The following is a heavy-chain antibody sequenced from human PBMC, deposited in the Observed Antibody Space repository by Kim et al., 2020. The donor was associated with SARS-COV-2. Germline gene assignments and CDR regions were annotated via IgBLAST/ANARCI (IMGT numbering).Heavy chain of an antibody. CDR1: GYSDSGYG. CDR2: ISAYSSNK. CDR3: ATSRYRTGKHFFDS. J-gene: IGHJ5*01. D-gene: IGHD2-8*02. Sequence: ASVKVSCKGSGYSDSGYGVSWVRQAPGQGLAWLGWISAYSSNKNYEQKFQGRVTLTRDSSTSTVYMELRGLTSDDTAIYYCATSRYRTGKHFFDSWGQGTLVTV. V-gene: IGHV1-18*04.